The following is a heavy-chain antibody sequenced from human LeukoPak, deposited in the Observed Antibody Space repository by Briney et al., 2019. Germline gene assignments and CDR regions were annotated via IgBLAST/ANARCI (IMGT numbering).Heavy chain of an antibody. CDR2: ICSSSSNI. V-gene: IGHV3-21*01. D-gene: IGHD3-22*01. CDR1: GCTFSSYS. CDR3: AREARDSSGYYYVRFDP. J-gene: IGHJ5*02. Sequence: PGGSLRLSCAASGCTFSSYSMNWVRQAPGKGLEWVSSICSSSSNIYYPHLVNGRFTISRDNDKNSLYLQMNSLRAEDTAVYYCAREARDSSGYYYVRFDPWGQGTLVTVSS.